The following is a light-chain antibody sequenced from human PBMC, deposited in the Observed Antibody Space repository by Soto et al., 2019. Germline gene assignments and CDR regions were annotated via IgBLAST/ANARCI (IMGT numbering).Light chain of an antibody. V-gene: IGLV1-44*01. CDR3: AAWDDSLNGRVV. Sequence: QSVLTQPPSASGTPGQRVTISCSGSSSNIGRNTVNWYQQLPGTAPKLLIHSNNQRPSGVPDRFSGSKSGTSASLAISGLQSEDEAHYYCAAWDDSLNGRVVFGGGTKLTVL. CDR2: SNN. J-gene: IGLJ2*01. CDR1: SSNIGRNT.